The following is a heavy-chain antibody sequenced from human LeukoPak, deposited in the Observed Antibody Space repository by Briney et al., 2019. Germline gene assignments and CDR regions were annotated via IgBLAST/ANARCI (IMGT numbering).Heavy chain of an antibody. Sequence: SETLSLTCTVSGGSISSYYWSWVRQPPGKGLEWIGYIYYSGSTNYNPSLKSRVTISVDTSRNQFSLKLSSVTAADTAVYYCARFHSSLGGRFDPWGQGTLVTVSS. CDR2: IYYSGST. CDR3: ARFHSSLGGRFDP. J-gene: IGHJ5*02. CDR1: GGSISSYY. D-gene: IGHD6-13*01. V-gene: IGHV4-59*01.